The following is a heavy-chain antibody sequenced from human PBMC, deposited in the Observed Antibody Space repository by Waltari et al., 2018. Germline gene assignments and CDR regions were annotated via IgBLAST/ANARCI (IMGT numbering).Heavy chain of an antibody. Sequence: QVQLVESGGGVVQPGRSLRLYCAASGFTFSSYGMHWVRQAPGKGLAWVAVIWYDGSNKYYADSVKGRFTISRDNSKNTLYLQMNSLRAEDTAVYYCARDPVDVGIIPVLDYYYYGMDVWGQGTTVTVSS. CDR1: GFTFSSYG. V-gene: IGHV3-33*01. CDR3: ARDPVDVGIIPVLDYYYYGMDV. J-gene: IGHJ6*02. CDR2: IWYDGSNK. D-gene: IGHD3-3*01.